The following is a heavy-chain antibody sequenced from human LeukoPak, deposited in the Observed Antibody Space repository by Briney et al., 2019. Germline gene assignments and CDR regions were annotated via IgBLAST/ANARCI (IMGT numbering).Heavy chain of an antibody. Sequence: PGGSLRLSCAASGFTFSSYWMTWVRQAPGKGLEWVANIKRDGSEKHYVDSVKGRFTISRDNAKNSLYLQMSSLRAEDTAVYYCTQGDDYVWGSCRLFDYWGQGTLVTVSS. CDR1: GFTFSSYW. CDR3: TQGDDYVWGSCRLFDY. D-gene: IGHD3-16*01. CDR2: IKRDGSEK. V-gene: IGHV3-7*01. J-gene: IGHJ4*02.